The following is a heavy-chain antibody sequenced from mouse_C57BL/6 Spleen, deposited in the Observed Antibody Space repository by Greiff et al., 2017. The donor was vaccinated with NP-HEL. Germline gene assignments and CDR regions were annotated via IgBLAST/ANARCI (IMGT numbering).Heavy chain of an antibody. CDR3: ARADSCDDVFAY. J-gene: IGHJ3*01. V-gene: IGHV1-47*01. Sequence: QVQLKESGAELVKPGASVKMSCKASGYTFTTYPIEWMKQNHGKSLEWIGNFHPYNDDTKYNEKFKGKATLTVEKSSSTVYLELSRLTSDDSAVYYCARADSCDDVFAYWGQGTLVTVSA. D-gene: IGHD3-2*01. CDR1: GYTFTTYP. CDR2: FHPYNDDT.